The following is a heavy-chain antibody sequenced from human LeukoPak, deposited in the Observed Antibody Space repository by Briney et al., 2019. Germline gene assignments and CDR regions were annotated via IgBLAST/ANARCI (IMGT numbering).Heavy chain of an antibody. Sequence: PSETLSLTCNVPGGSISSNSYFWSWIRQQPEKGLEWIGSIFYSAITYYNPSLKSRVTISMDTSKNQFSLSLSSVTAADTAVYYCARDPTIASVGYYFGYWGLGTLVTVSS. V-gene: IGHV4-31*03. CDR3: ARDPTIASVGYYFGY. D-gene: IGHD6-13*01. CDR1: GGSISSNSYF. J-gene: IGHJ4*02. CDR2: IFYSAIT.